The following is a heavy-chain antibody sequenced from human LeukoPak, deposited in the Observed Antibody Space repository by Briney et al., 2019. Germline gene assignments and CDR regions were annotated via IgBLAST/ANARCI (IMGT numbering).Heavy chain of an antibody. J-gene: IGHJ6*02. V-gene: IGHV4-61*08. Sequence: PSETLSLTCTVSGASVSSSGYYWSWIRQPPGKGLEWIGYIYHSGSTNYNPSLKSRVTISVDTSKNQFSLKLSSVTAADTAVYYCARVGGTNYYYYGMDVWGQGTTVTVSS. D-gene: IGHD2-2*01. CDR3: ARVGGTNYYYYGMDV. CDR1: GASVSSSGYY. CDR2: IYHSGST.